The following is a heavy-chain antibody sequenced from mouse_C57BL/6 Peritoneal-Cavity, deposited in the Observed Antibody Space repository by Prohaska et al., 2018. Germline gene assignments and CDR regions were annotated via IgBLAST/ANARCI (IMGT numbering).Heavy chain of an antibody. Sequence: EVQLQQSGPELVKPGASVKISCKASGYTFTDYYMSWVKQSHGKRLEWIGDINPNNGGTSYNQKFKGKATLTVDKSSSTAYMELRSLTSEDSAVYYCAKALYSNYVAWFAYWGQGTLVTVSA. CDR3: AKALYSNYVAWFAY. V-gene: IGHV1-26*01. CDR1: GYTFTDYY. D-gene: IGHD2-5*01. J-gene: IGHJ3*01. CDR2: INPNNGGT.